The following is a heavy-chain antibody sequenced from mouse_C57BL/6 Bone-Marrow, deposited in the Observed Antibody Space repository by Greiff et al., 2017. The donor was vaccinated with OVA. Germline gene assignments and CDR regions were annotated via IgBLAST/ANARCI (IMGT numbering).Heavy chain of an antibody. V-gene: IGHV5-2*01. CDR2: INSDGGST. Sequence: EVNVVESGGGLVQPGESLKLSCESNEYEFPSHDMSWVRKTPEKRLELVAAINSDGGSTYYPDTMERRFIISRDNTKKTLYLQMSSLRSEDTALYYCARHRIDGYWWYFDVWGTGTTVTVSS. J-gene: IGHJ1*03. D-gene: IGHD2-3*01. CDR3: ARHRIDGYWWYFDV. CDR1: EYEFPSHD.